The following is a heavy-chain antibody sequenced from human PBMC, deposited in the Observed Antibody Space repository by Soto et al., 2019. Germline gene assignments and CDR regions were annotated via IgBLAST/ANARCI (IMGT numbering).Heavy chain of an antibody. J-gene: IGHJ4*02. CDR3: ARPLYSGYGYYFDY. CDR2: IYYSGST. CDR1: GGSISSSSYY. Sequence: PSETLSLTCTVSGGSISSSSYYWGWIRQPPGKGLEWIGSIYYSGSTYYNPSLKSRVTISVDTSKNQFSLKLSSVTAADTAVYYCARPLYSGYGYYFDYWGQGTLVTVSS. V-gene: IGHV4-39*01. D-gene: IGHD5-12*01.